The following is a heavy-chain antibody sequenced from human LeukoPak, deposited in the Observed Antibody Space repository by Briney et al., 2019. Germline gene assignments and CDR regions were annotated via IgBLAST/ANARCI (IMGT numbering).Heavy chain of an antibody. CDR1: GYTFTSYG. Sequence: GASVKVSCTASGYTFTSYGISWVRQAPGQGLEWMGWISAYKGNTNYAQKLQGRVTMTTDTPTSTAYMELRSLRSDDTAVYYCARDTPLYSSGWYYFDYWGQGTLVTVSS. CDR3: ARDTPLYSSGWYYFDY. CDR2: ISAYKGNT. V-gene: IGHV1-18*04. J-gene: IGHJ4*02. D-gene: IGHD6-19*01.